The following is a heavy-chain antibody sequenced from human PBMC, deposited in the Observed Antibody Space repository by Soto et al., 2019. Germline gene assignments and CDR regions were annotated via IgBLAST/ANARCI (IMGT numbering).Heavy chain of an antibody. D-gene: IGHD6-13*01. CDR1: GFTFSSYW. CDR2: INSDGSST. V-gene: IGHV3-74*01. Sequence: EVQLVESGGGLVQPGGSLRLSCAASGFTFSSYWMHWVRQAPGKGLVWVSRINSDGSSTSYADSVKGRFTISRDNAKNTLYRQMNGLRAEDTAVYYCARVRGIAAAGTGKRNDYWGQGTLVTVSS. CDR3: ARVRGIAAAGTGKRNDY. J-gene: IGHJ4*02.